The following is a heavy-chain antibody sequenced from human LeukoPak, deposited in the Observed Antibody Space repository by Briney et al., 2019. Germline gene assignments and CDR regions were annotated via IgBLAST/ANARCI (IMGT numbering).Heavy chain of an antibody. CDR1: GGSISSSSYY. D-gene: IGHD2-2*01. Sequence: PSETLSLTCTVSGGSISSSSYYWGWIRQPPGKGLEWIGSIYYSGSTYYNPSLKSRVTISVDTSKNHFSLKLSSVTAADTAVYYCARKIGYCSSTSCYGILYFDYWGQGTLVTVSS. J-gene: IGHJ4*02. V-gene: IGHV4-39*02. CDR2: IYYSGST. CDR3: ARKIGYCSSTSCYGILYFDY.